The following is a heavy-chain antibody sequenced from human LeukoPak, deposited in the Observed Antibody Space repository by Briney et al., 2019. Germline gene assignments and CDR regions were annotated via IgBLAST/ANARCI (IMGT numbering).Heavy chain of an antibody. Sequence: PGGSLRLSCAASGFTFSSYEMNWVRQAPGKGLEWVAYISSSGSTIYYADSVKGRFTISRDNAKNSLYLQMNSLKAEDTAVYFCARWSNNFDSWGQGTLVTVSS. D-gene: IGHD3-3*01. CDR2: ISSSGSTI. CDR1: GFTFSSYE. J-gene: IGHJ4*02. CDR3: ARWSNNFDS. V-gene: IGHV3-48*03.